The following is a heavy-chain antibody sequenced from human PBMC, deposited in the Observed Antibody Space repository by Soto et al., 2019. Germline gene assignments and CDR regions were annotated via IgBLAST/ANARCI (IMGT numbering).Heavy chain of an antibody. CDR2: ISTSGTST. D-gene: IGHD3-16*01. CDR3: ARDGVLFRAGFDS. CDR1: GFTFSNYY. J-gene: IGHJ4*02. Sequence: SLRLSCTVSGFTFSNYYMAWIRQAPGKGLGWISYISTSGTSTFYADSVKGRFTISRDNAMNSLFLQMNSLGVEDTAVYFCARDGVLFRAGFDSWGQGTLVTVSS. V-gene: IGHV3-11*01.